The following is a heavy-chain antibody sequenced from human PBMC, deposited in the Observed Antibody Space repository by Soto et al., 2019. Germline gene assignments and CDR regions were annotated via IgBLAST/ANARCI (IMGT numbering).Heavy chain of an antibody. Sequence: PGGSLRLSCAASGFTVSSNYMSWVRQAPGKGLEWVSVITGNGGYTHYADSVKGRFTISRDNSKDTLYLQMNSLRVEDTAVYYCAKEWVAGTLFYWGQGTRVTVSS. V-gene: IGHV3-23*01. CDR3: AKEWVAGTLFY. CDR2: ITGNGGYT. CDR1: GFTVSSNY. J-gene: IGHJ4*02. D-gene: IGHD6-13*01.